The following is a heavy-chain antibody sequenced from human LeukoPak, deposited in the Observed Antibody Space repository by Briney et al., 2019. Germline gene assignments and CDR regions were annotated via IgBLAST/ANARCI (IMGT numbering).Heavy chain of an antibody. J-gene: IGHJ4*02. D-gene: IGHD3-3*01. CDR1: GGTFSSYA. V-gene: IGHV1-69*13. CDR3: ARVAIFGHPNFDY. Sequence: GASVKVSCKASGGTFSSYAISWVRQAPGQGLEWMGGIIPIFGTANYAQKFQGRVTITADESTSTAYMELSSLRSEDTAVCYCARVAIFGHPNFDYWGQGTLVTVSS. CDR2: IIPIFGTA.